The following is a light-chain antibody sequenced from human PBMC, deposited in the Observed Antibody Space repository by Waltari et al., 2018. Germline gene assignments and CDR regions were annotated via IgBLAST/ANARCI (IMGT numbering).Light chain of an antibody. V-gene: IGLV1-47*01. CDR2: TNN. CDR3: AAWDDSLRVV. Sequence: QSVLTQPPSPSGTPGQRVTISCSGSSSNIGSNYVYWYQQLPGTAPKLLIYTNNQRPTGGPDRFSGSKSGTSASLAITGLRSEDEADYYCAAWDDSLRVVFGGGTKLTVL. J-gene: IGLJ2*01. CDR1: SSNIGSNY.